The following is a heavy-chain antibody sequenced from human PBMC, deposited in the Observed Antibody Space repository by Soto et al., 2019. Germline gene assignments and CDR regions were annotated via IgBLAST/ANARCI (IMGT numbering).Heavy chain of an antibody. CDR1: GFTFSSYA. J-gene: IGHJ4*02. CDR3: AKESRMVAAPFDY. V-gene: IGHV3-30-3*01. D-gene: IGHD2-15*01. Sequence: GGSLRLSCAASGFTFSSYAMHWVRQAPGKGLEWVAVISYDGSNKYYADSVKGRFTISRDNSKNTLYLQMNSLRAEDTAVYYCAKESRMVAAPFDYWGQGTLVTVSS. CDR2: ISYDGSNK.